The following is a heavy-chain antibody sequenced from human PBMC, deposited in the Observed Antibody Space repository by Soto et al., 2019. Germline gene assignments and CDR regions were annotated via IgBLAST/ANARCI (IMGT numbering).Heavy chain of an antibody. V-gene: IGHV1-46*03. CDR3: AREVDIVVVPAAILYYYYGMDV. Sequence: ASVKVSCKASGYTFTSYYMHWVRQAPGQGLEWMGIINPSGGSTSYAQKFQGRVTMTRDTSTSTVYMELSSLRSEDTAVYYCAREVDIVVVPAAILYYYYGMDVWGQGTTVTVSS. CDR1: GYTFTSYY. CDR2: INPSGGST. J-gene: IGHJ6*02. D-gene: IGHD2-2*01.